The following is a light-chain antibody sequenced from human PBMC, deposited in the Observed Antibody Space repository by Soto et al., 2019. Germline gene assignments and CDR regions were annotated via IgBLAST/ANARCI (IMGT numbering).Light chain of an antibody. CDR1: QSISTN. CDR3: QQYNNWPGWTFGQ. CDR2: GAS. J-gene: IGKJ1*01. V-gene: IGKV3-15*01. Sequence: EIVMTQSPATLSVSPGERVTLSCRAMQSISTNLAWYQQKPGQAPRLLIYGASTRATGIPVRFSGSGSGTEFTLTISSLQSEDFAVYYCQQYNNWPGWTFGQFGQGTKVEIK.